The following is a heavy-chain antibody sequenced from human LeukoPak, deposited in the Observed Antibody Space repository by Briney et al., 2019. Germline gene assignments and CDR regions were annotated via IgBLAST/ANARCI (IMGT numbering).Heavy chain of an antibody. CDR3: ARVSSGSTSWEYYYYYYMDV. V-gene: IGHV3-74*01. Sequence: GGSLRLSCAASGFTFSNYWVHWVRQTPGKGLVWVSRINSDGSTTSYADSVKGRFTISRDNAKNTLYLQMNSLRAEDTAVYYCARVSSGSTSWEYYYYYYMDVWGKGTTVTVSS. J-gene: IGHJ6*03. D-gene: IGHD2-2*01. CDR1: GFTFSNYW. CDR2: INSDGSTT.